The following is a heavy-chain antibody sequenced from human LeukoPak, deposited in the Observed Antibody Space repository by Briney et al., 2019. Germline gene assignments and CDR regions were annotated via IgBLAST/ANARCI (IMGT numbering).Heavy chain of an antibody. D-gene: IGHD2-2*01. CDR2: ISAYNGNT. CDR1: GYTFTGYY. V-gene: IGHV1-18*04. Sequence: ASVKFSCKASGYTFTGYYMHWVRQAPGQGLEWMGWISAYNGNTNYAQKLQGRVTMTTDTSTSTAYMELRSLRSDDTAVYYCARKSGCSSTSCPYYYGMDVWGQGTTVTVSS. J-gene: IGHJ6*02. CDR3: ARKSGCSSTSCPYYYGMDV.